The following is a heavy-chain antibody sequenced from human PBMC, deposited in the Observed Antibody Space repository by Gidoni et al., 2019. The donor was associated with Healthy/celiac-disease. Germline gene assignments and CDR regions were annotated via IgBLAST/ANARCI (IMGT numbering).Heavy chain of an antibody. V-gene: IGHV3-66*01. D-gene: IGHD6-19*01. CDR3: ARDKSVAGTYYYYGMDV. CDR2: IYSGGST. Sequence: EVQLVESGGGLVQPGGSLRLSCAASGFTVRSNYMSWVRQAPGKGLEWVSVIYSGGSTYYADSVKGRFTISRDNSKNTLYLQMNSLRAEDTAVYYCARDKSVAGTYYYYGMDVWGQGTTVTVSS. CDR1: GFTVRSNY. J-gene: IGHJ6*02.